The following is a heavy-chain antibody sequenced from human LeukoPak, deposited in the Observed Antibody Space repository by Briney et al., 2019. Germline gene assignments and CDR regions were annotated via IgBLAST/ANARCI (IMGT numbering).Heavy chain of an antibody. V-gene: IGHV3-21*01. CDR1: GFTFRSYS. CDR3: ARDLDGAEVDY. CDR2: ISSSSSYI. D-gene: IGHD4-17*01. Sequence: GGSLRLSCAASGFTFRSYSMNWVRQAPGKGLEWVSSISSSSSYIFYADSVKGRFTTSRDNAKNSLYLQMNSLRAEDTAVYYCARDLDGAEVDYWGQGTLVTVSS. J-gene: IGHJ4*02.